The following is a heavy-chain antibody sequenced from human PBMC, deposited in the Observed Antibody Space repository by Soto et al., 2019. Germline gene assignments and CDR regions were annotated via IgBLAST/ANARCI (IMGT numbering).Heavy chain of an antibody. J-gene: IGHJ6*02. D-gene: IGHD2-2*01. CDR1: GGTFSSYA. Sequence: ASVKVSCKASGGTFSSYAISWVRQAPGQGLEWMGGIIPIFGTANYAQKFQGRVTITADKSTSTAYMELSSLRSEDTAVYYCARDDSLVVPAANYYYYYGMDGWGQGTTVTGS. V-gene: IGHV1-69*06. CDR3: ARDDSLVVPAANYYYYYGMDG. CDR2: IIPIFGTA.